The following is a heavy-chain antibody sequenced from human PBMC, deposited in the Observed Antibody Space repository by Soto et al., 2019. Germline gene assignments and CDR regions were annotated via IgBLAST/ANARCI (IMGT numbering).Heavy chain of an antibody. CDR1: GFTFSSYS. CDR2: ISGSSSII. CDR3: ARDREGDGYNFDY. Sequence: EVQLVESGGGLVQPGGSLRLSCVASGFTFSSYSMNWVRQAPGKGLEWLSYISGSSSIIHYADSVKGRFTISRDNAKNSLNLQMNSLRAEDTAVYYCARDREGDGYNFDYWGQGTLVTVSS. V-gene: IGHV3-48*01. J-gene: IGHJ4*02. D-gene: IGHD5-12*01.